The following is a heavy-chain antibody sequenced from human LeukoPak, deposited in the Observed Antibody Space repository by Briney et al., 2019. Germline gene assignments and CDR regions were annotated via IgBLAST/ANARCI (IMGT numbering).Heavy chain of an antibody. CDR2: ISSSSSYI. CDR3: ARAVAGTHWFDP. D-gene: IGHD6-19*01. V-gene: IGHV3-21*01. J-gene: IGHJ5*02. CDR1: GFTFSDYY. Sequence: GGSLRLSCAASGFTFSDYYMNWVRQAPGKGLEWVSSISSSSSYIYYADSVKGRFTISRDNAKNSLYLQMNSLRAGDTAVYYCARAVAGTHWFDPWVQGTLVTVSS.